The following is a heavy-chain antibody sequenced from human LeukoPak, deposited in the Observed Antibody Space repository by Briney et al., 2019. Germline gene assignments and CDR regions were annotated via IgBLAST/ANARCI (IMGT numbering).Heavy chain of an antibody. CDR3: ARGRYYDSSGPMDV. D-gene: IGHD3-22*01. V-gene: IGHV4-4*07. CDR1: GGSISSYY. Sequence: SETLSLTCTVSGGSISSYYWTWIRQPAGKGLEWIGRIYSNGNTNYNPSLKSRVTMSVDTSKNQFSLKLSSVTAADTAVYYCARGRYYDSSGPMDVWGQGTTVTVSS. CDR2: IYSNGNT. J-gene: IGHJ6*02.